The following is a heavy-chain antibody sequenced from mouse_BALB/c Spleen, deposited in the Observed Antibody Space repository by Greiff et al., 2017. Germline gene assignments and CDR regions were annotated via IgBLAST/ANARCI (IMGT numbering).Heavy chain of an antibody. Sequence: DVKLQESGGGLVQPGGSRKLSCAASGFTFSSFGMHWVRQAPEKGLEWVAYISSGSSTIYYADTVKGRFTISRDNPKNTLFLQMTSLRSEDTAMYYCARNYGSSYWYIDVWGAGTSVTVSS. CDR1: GFTFSSFG. CDR3: ARNYGSSYWYIDV. CDR2: ISSGSSTI. D-gene: IGHD1-1*01. V-gene: IGHV5-17*02. J-gene: IGHJ1*01.